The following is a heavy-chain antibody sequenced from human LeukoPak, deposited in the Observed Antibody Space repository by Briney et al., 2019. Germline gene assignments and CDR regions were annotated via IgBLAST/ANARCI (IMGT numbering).Heavy chain of an antibody. V-gene: IGHV3-21*01. CDR1: GFTFSSYS. D-gene: IGHD6-13*01. J-gene: IGHJ5*02. CDR3: AKGIAGRRGPPCFDP. CDR2: ISSSSSYI. Sequence: GGSLRLSCAASGFTFSSYSTNWVRQAPGKGLEWVSSISSSSSYIYYANSVKGRFTISRDNAKNSLYLQMNSLRAEDTAVYYCAKGIAGRRGPPCFDPWGQGTLVTVSS.